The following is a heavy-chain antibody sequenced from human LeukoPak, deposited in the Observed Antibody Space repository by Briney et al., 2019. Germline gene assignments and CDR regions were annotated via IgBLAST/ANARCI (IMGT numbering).Heavy chain of an antibody. CDR3: AKAPSPGYCSSTSCYYDY. V-gene: IGHV3-30-3*01. D-gene: IGHD2-2*01. CDR1: GFTFSSYA. Sequence: GGSLRLSCAASGFTFSSYAMHWVRQAPGKGLEWVAVISYDGSNKYYADSVKGRFTISRDNSKNTLYLQMNSLRAEDTAVYHCAKAPSPGYCSSTSCYYDYWGQGTLVTVSS. J-gene: IGHJ4*02. CDR2: ISYDGSNK.